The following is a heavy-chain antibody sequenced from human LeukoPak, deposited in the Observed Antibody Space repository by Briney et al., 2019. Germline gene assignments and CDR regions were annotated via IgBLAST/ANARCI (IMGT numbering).Heavy chain of an antibody. CDR2: IYPGDSQT. D-gene: IGHD3-10*01. Sequence: GESLKISCKASGYTFTTHWIGWVRQMPGKGLEWMGIIYPGDSQTIYSPSFQGQVTISADKSSNTAYLQWNSLQASDTAMYYCVRSTMVRGVISMDVWGQGTTVTVSS. V-gene: IGHV5-51*01. CDR3: VRSTMVRGVISMDV. CDR1: GYTFTTHW. J-gene: IGHJ6*02.